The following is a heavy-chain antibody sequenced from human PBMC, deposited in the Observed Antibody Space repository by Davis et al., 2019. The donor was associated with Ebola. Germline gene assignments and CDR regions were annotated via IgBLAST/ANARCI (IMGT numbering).Heavy chain of an antibody. Sequence: ESLKISCAASGFSSGSYAMAWVRQPPGKGLEWVSTVSGSGAGTFYADSVKGRFTVSRDNSKNTLFLQMNSLRDEDSGVYYCAKGKADFILDWLDPWGQGTLVIVSS. CDR2: VSGSGAGT. CDR3: AKGKADFILDWLDP. D-gene: IGHD2-15*01. J-gene: IGHJ5*02. V-gene: IGHV3-23*01. CDR1: GFSSGSYA.